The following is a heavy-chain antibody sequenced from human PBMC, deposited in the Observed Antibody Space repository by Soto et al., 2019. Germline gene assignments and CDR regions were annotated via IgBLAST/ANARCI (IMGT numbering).Heavy chain of an antibody. CDR1: GFTFSSYG. J-gene: IGHJ6*02. V-gene: IGHV3-30*18. CDR2: ISYDGSNK. Sequence: QVQLVESGGGMVQPGRSLRLSCAASGFTFSSYGMHWVRQAPGKGLEWVAVISYDGSNKYYADSVKGRFTISRDNSKNTLYLQMNSLRAEDTAVYYCAKDKYYDILTGYYIHYYGMDVWGQGTTVTVSS. D-gene: IGHD3-9*01. CDR3: AKDKYYDILTGYYIHYYGMDV.